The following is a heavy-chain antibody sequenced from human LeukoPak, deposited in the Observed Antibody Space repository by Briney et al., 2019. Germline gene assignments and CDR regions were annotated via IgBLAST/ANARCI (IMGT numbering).Heavy chain of an antibody. Sequence: PSETLSLTCTVSGDSISTYYWSWLRQPPGKGLEWIAYIHDSGSIYYNPSLNSRVTISTDTSKNQFSLKLTSVTAADTAVYYCARTIFGVVISTYWFDPWGQGTLVTVSS. CDR3: ARTIFGVVISTYWFDP. J-gene: IGHJ5*02. CDR2: IHDSGSI. V-gene: IGHV4-30-4*01. CDR1: GDSISTYY. D-gene: IGHD3-3*01.